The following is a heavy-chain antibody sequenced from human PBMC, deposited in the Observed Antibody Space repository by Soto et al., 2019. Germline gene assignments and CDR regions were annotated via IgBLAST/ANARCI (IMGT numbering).Heavy chain of an antibody. CDR1: GFTFSSYS. CDR2: ISGSGGST. Sequence: PGGSLRLSCAASGFTFSSYSMSWVRKAPGKGLEWVSAISGSGGSTYYADSVKGRFTISRDNSKNTLYLQMNSLRAEDTAVYYCAKDYLSGSGSKEGYWGQGTRVTVSS. J-gene: IGHJ4*02. CDR3: AKDYLSGSGSKEGY. D-gene: IGHD3-10*01. V-gene: IGHV3-23*01.